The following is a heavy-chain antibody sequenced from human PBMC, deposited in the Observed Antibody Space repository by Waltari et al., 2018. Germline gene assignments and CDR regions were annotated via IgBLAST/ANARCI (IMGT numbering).Heavy chain of an antibody. CDR1: GYSLSSGNY. CDR3: ARDRDYGFDY. CDR2: IYHSGIT. Sequence: QVQLQESGPGLVKPSETLSLTCSVSGYSLSSGNYWGWIRQTPGKGLEWIGSIYHSGITYYNPSLKNRVTISVDTSKNQFSLKWTSVTAADTAVYFCARDRDYGFDYWGQGTLVTVSS. D-gene: IGHD4-17*01. J-gene: IGHJ4*02. V-gene: IGHV4-38-2*02.